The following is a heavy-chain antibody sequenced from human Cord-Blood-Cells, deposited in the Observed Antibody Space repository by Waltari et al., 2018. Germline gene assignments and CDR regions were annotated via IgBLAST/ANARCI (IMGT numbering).Heavy chain of an antibody. CDR1: GGSISSSSYY. D-gene: IGHD5-12*01. J-gene: IGHJ4*02. V-gene: IGHV4-39*01. Sequence: QLQLQESGPGLVKPSETLSLTCTVSGGSISSSSYYWGWIRQPPGKGLEWIGSIYYSGSTYYNPSLTSRVTISVDTSKNQFSLKLSSLTAADTAVYYCARHVGIVATSLDYWGQGTLVTVSS. CDR2: IYYSGST. CDR3: ARHVGIVATSLDY.